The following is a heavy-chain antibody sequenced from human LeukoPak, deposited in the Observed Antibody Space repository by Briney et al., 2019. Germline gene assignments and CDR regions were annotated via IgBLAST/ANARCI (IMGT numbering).Heavy chain of an antibody. D-gene: IGHD3-10*01. CDR2: IYSGGST. J-gene: IGHJ5*02. Sequence: GGSLRLSCAASGFTVSSDYMHWVRQAPGKGLKWVSVIYSGGSTYYADSVKGRFTISRDSSNNTLYLQMSSLRPEDTAVYYCARDQGDYGSGTFDPWGQGTLVTVSS. V-gene: IGHV3-66*02. CDR1: GFTVSSDY. CDR3: ARDQGDYGSGTFDP.